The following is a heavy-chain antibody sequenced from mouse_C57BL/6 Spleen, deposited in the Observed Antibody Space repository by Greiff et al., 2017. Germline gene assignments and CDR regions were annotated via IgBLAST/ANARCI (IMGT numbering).Heavy chain of an antibody. CDR3: ARDDYDY. J-gene: IGHJ2*01. D-gene: IGHD2-4*01. V-gene: IGHV14-3*01. CDR1: GYNIKNTY. Sequence: VQLQQSVPELVRPGASVKLSCTASGYNIKNTYMHWVKQRPGQGLEWIGRIDPANGDTNYNPKFQGKATITADTSSNTAYLQLSSLPSEDTAIAYCARDDYDYWGQGTTLTVSS. CDR2: IDPANGDT.